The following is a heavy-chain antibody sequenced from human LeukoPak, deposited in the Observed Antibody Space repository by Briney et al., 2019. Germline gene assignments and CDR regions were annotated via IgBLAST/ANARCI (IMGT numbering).Heavy chain of an antibody. CDR1: GYSFTGHY. CDR3: ARNLWFGESSDAFDM. D-gene: IGHD3-10*01. Sequence: ASVKVSCKASGYSFTGHYMHWVRQAPGQGLEWMGWINPKSGDTNYAQKFQGRVTMTRDTSISTAYMDMSSLRSDDTAVYYCARNLWFGESSDAFDMWGQGTMVTVSS. V-gene: IGHV1-2*02. CDR2: INPKSGDT. J-gene: IGHJ3*02.